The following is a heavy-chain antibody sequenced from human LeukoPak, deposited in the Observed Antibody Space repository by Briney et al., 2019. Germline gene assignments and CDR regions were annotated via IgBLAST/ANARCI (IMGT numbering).Heavy chain of an antibody. V-gene: IGHV3-30*01. CDR2: ISYDGTNK. Sequence: PGRSLRLSCAASGFTFSSYAMHWVRQAPGKGLEWLAVISYDGTNKYYADSVKGRFTISRDNSKNTLYLQMNSLRDEDTAVYYCARDHGSLPVWLYYYMDVWGSRTTVTVSS. CDR3: ARDHGSLPVWLYYYMDV. CDR1: GFTFSSYA. D-gene: IGHD3-16*01. J-gene: IGHJ6*03.